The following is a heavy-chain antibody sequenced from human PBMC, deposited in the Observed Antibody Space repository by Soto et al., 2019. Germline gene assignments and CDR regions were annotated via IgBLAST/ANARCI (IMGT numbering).Heavy chain of an antibody. CDR3: ARDLATVGKGFDS. D-gene: IGHD5-12*01. J-gene: IGHJ4*02. CDR2: LYTGGTT. V-gene: IGHV3-53*01. CDR1: GFGVTGNH. Sequence: GGSLRLSCAASGFGVTGNHMTWVRQAPGKGLEWVSSLYTGGTTYYADSVQGRFTISRDSSKNTLFLQMDRLRVEDSAVYYCARDLATVGKGFDSWGPGTLVTVSS.